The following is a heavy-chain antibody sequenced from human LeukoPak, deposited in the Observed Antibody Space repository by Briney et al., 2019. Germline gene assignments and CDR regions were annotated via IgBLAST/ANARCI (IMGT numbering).Heavy chain of an antibody. CDR2: ISAYNGNT. V-gene: IGHV1-18*01. CDR3: ARDQSSRPGGY. D-gene: IGHD6-13*01. CDR1: GYTFTSYG. J-gene: IGHJ4*02. Sequence: GASVKVSCKASGYTFTSYGISWVRQAPGQGLEWMGWISAYNGNTNYAQKLQGRVTMTTDTSTSTANMELRRLRSDDTAVYCCARDQSSRPGGYWGQGTLVTVSS.